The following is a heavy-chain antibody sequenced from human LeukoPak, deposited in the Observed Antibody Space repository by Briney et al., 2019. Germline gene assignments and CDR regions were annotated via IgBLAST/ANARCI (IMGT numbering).Heavy chain of an antibody. CDR3: ARVGLDYYGSGFDY. J-gene: IGHJ4*02. Sequence: GGSLRLSCAASGFIFSNDWMSWFRQAPGKGPEWVANINQDGSEKYYVDSVKGRFTISRDNAENSLYLQMNSLRTEDTAVYSCARVGLDYYGSGFDYWGQGTLVTVSS. CDR1: GFIFSNDW. CDR2: INQDGSEK. D-gene: IGHD3-10*01. V-gene: IGHV3-7*01.